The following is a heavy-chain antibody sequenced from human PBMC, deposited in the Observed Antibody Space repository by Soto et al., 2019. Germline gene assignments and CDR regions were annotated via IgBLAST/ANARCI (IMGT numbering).Heavy chain of an antibody. CDR2: ISAYNGNT. J-gene: IGHJ6*02. D-gene: IGHD6-19*01. V-gene: IGHV1-18*01. CDR3: ARMVVEPGIAVAGTGGAEGMDV. Sequence: ASVKVSCKASGYTFTSYGISWVRQAPGQGLEWMGWISAYNGNTNYAQKLQGRVTITRDTSASTAYMELSSLRSEDTAVYYCARMVVEPGIAVAGTGGAEGMDVWGQGTTVTVSS. CDR1: GYTFTSYG.